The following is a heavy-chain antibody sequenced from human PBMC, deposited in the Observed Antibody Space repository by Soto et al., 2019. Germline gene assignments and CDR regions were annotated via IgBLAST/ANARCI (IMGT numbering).Heavy chain of an antibody. V-gene: IGHV3-74*03. CDR3: ARAEVDY. CDR1: GFTFSNYA. CDR2: MTSDGRTT. Sequence: GGSLRLSCAVSGFTFSNYAMTWVRQAPGKGLEWVSRMTSDGRTTQYADSVKGRFTVSRDNAKNTLYLQMNSLRVEDTAVYYCARAEVDYWGPGTLVTVSS. J-gene: IGHJ4*02.